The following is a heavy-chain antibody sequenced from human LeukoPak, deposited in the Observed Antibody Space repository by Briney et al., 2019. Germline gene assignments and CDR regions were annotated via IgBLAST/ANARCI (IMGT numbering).Heavy chain of an antibody. CDR2: IYYSGST. CDR1: GGSISSYY. Sequence: SETLSLTCTVSGGSISSYYRSWIRQPPGKGLEWIGYIYYSGSTNYNPSLKSRVTISVDTSKNQFSLKLSSVTAADTAVYYCARNRGSTVITDHYYYYYMDVWGKGTTVTVSS. CDR3: ARNRGSTVITDHYYYYYMDV. D-gene: IGHD4-11*01. J-gene: IGHJ6*03. V-gene: IGHV4-59*12.